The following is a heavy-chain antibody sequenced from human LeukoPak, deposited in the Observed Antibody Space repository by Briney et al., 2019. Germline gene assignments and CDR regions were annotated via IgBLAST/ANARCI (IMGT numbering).Heavy chain of an antibody. CDR1: GFTVNSNY. CDR3: AKAGGNGYFTPFDY. CDR2: IYSGGTT. J-gene: IGHJ4*02. D-gene: IGHD6-13*01. Sequence: GGSLRLSCAASGFTVNSNYMSWVRQAPGKGLEWVSVIYSGGTTYYADSVKGRFTISRDNSKNTLYLQMNSLRVEDTAVYYCAKAGGNGYFTPFDYWGQGTLVTVSS. V-gene: IGHV3-53*01.